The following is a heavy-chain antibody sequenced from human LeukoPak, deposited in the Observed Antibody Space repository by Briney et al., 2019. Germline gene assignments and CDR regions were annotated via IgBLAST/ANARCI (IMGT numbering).Heavy chain of an antibody. CDR3: ARDLFPKTKKVGATPFY. CDR2: INWNGGST. J-gene: IGHJ4*02. V-gene: IGHV3-20*04. Sequence: GGSLRLSCAASGFTFDDYGMSWVRQAPGKGLEWVSGINWNGGSTGYADSVKGRFTISRDNSKDTLYLQMGSLRAEDMAVYYCARDLFPKTKKVGATPFYWGQGTLVTVSS. D-gene: IGHD1-26*01. CDR1: GFTFDDYG.